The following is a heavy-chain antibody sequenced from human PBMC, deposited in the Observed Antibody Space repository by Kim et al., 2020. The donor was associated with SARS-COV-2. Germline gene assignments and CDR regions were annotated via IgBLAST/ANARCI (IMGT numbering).Heavy chain of an antibody. CDR1: GGIFSSYA. J-gene: IGHJ4*02. Sequence: ASVKVSCKASGGIFSSYAISWVRQAPGQGLEWMGGIIPIFGTANYAQKFQGRVTITADEFTSTAYMELSSLRSEDTAVYYCVKGLSSGYDYFDYWGQGTLVTVSS. V-gene: IGHV1-69*13. D-gene: IGHD5-12*01. CDR2: IIPIFGTA. CDR3: VKGLSSGYDYFDY.